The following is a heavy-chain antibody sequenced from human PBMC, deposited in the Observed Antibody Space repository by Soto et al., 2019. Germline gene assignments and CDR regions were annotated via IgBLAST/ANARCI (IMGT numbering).Heavy chain of an antibody. CDR1: GGTFSSYA. J-gene: IGHJ6*04. Sequence: SVKVSCKASGGTFSSYAISWVRQAPGQGLEWMGGIIPIFGTANYAQKYQGRVTITADESTSTAYMELSSLRSEDTAVYYCARGNIVVVQAFRGRNGMGVWAKGPTATFSS. CDR2: IIPIFGTA. CDR3: ARGNIVVVQAFRGRNGMGV. V-gene: IGHV1-69*13. D-gene: IGHD2-2*01.